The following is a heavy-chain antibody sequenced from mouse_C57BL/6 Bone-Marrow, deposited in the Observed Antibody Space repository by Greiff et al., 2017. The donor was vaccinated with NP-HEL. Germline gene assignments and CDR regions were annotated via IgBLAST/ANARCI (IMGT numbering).Heavy chain of an antibody. CDR3: ASPHYAMDY. CDR2: IYPRSGNP. J-gene: IGHJ4*01. V-gene: IGHV1-81*01. CDR1: GYTFTSYG. Sequence: VQLQQSGAELARPGASVKLSCKASGYTFTSYGISWVKQRTGQGLEWIGEIYPRSGNPSYNEKFKGKATLTADKSSSTAYMGLRSLTSEDAAVYFCASPHYAMDYWGQGTSVTVSS.